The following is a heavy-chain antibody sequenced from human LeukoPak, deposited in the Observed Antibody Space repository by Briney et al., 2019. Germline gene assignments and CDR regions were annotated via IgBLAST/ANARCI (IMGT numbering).Heavy chain of an antibody. CDR2: INPSGGST. CDR3: ARVVVYYYDSSGYYLFDY. D-gene: IGHD3-22*01. J-gene: IGHJ4*02. CDR1: GYTFTSYY. Sequence: ASVKVSCKASGYTFTSYYMHWVRQAPGQWLELMGIINPSGGSTSYAQKFQGRVTMTRDTSTSTVYMELSSLRSDDTAVYYCARVVVYYYDSSGYYLFDYWGQGTLVTVSS. V-gene: IGHV1-46*01.